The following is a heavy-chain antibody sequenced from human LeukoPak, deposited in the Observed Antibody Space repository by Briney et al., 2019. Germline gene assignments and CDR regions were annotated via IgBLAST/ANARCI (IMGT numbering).Heavy chain of an antibody. CDR3: ASPSSSSSTYDY. Sequence: SETLSLTCSVSGGSISSSSYYWGWTRQPPGKGLEWIGSINYSANTYYNASLKSRVTISVDTSKNQFSLKLSSVTAADTAVYYCASPSSSSSTYDYWGQGTLVTVSS. V-gene: IGHV4-39*01. J-gene: IGHJ4*02. CDR1: GGSISSSSYY. CDR2: INYSANT. D-gene: IGHD6-6*01.